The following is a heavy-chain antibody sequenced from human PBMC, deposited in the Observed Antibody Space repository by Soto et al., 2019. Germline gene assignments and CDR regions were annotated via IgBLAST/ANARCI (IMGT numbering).Heavy chain of an antibody. CDR2: ISGSGGLT. Sequence: EMQLLVSGGGLVQPGGSLRLSCAASGFPFSSYAMSWVRQAPGKGLEWVSGISGSGGLTYYADSVKGRFTISRDNSKNPLYLQMNRLIAADTAVYYCAKSLSASRNYFFDYGGQGTLVSVSS. J-gene: IGHJ4*02. V-gene: IGHV3-23*01. CDR3: AKSLSASRNYFFDY. CDR1: GFPFSSYA.